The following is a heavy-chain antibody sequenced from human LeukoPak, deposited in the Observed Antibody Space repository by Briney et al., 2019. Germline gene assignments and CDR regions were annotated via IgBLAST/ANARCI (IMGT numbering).Heavy chain of an antibody. Sequence: SETLSLTCAVSGGSFSGYYWSWIRQPPGKGLEWIGEINHSGSTNYNPSLKSRVTISVDTSKNQFSLKLSSVTAADTAVYYCARRPPAASNSGYNWFDPWGQGTLVTVSS. J-gene: IGHJ5*02. V-gene: IGHV4-34*01. CDR1: GGSFSGYY. D-gene: IGHD6-25*01. CDR3: ARRPPAASNSGYNWFDP. CDR2: INHSGST.